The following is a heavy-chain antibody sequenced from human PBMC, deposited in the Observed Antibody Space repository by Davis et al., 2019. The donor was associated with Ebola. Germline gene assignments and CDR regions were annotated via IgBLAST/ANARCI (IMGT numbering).Heavy chain of an antibody. J-gene: IGHJ4*02. CDR2: INAGGDST. D-gene: IGHD4-23*01. Sequence: GGSLRLSCAASGFTFSNAWMSWVRQAPGKGLEWVSSINAGGDSTYYAASVQGRFTISRDNSRKTVELQMNSLRAEDTAMYFCVKGGLATRAFDNWGQGTLVTVSS. CDR3: VKGGLATRAFDN. CDR1: GFTFSNAW. V-gene: IGHV3-23*01.